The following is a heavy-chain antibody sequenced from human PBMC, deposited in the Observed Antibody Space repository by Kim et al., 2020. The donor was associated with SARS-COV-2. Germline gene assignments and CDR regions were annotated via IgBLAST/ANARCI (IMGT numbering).Heavy chain of an antibody. Sequence: GGSLRLSCAASGFTFSSYGMHWVRQAPGKGLEWVAVISYDGSNKYYADSVKGRFTISRDNSKNTLYLQMNSLRAEDTAVYYCAKDIITMVRGVIPTFYYYYGMDVWGQGTTVTVSS. V-gene: IGHV3-30*18. J-gene: IGHJ6*02. CDR1: GFTFSSYG. CDR2: ISYDGSNK. D-gene: IGHD3-10*01. CDR3: AKDIITMVRGVIPTFYYYYGMDV.